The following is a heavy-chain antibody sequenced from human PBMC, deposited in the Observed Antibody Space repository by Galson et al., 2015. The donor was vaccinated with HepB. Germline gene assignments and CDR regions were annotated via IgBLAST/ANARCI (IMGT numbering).Heavy chain of an antibody. CDR1: GFTFSSFA. V-gene: IGHV3-23*01. J-gene: IGHJ3*02. Sequence: SLRLSCAAPGFTFSSFAMSWVRQAPGKGLEWVSTITSSGGSTYYADSVKGRFTISRDNSKSTLYLQLSSLRAEDTGVYYWVRNLLWDGWNAFDIWGQGTTVTVSS. D-gene: IGHD1-1*01. CDR2: ITSSGGST. CDR3: VRNLLWDGWNAFDI.